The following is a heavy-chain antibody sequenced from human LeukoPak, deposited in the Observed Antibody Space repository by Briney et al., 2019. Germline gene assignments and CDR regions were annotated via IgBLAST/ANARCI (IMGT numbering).Heavy chain of an antibody. Sequence: GGSLRLSCAASGFTFSSYSMNWVRQAPGKGLEWVSSISSSSSYIYYADSVKGRFTISRDNAKNSLYLQMNSLRAEDTAVYYCARDYDSSGYTTGRDAFDIWGQGTMVTVSS. CDR2: ISSSSSYI. V-gene: IGHV3-21*01. CDR3: ARDYDSSGYTTGRDAFDI. J-gene: IGHJ3*02. CDR1: GFTFSSYS. D-gene: IGHD3-22*01.